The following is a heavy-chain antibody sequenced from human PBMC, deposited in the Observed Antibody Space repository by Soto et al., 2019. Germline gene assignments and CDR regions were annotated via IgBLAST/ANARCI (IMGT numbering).Heavy chain of an antibody. V-gene: IGHV3-11*01. CDR3: ARGGPHYDILTCYGRSGYFDL. Sequence: QVQLVESGGGLVKPGGSLRLSCAASGFTFSDYYMSWIRQAPGKGLEWVSYISSSGSTIYYADSVKGRFTISRDNAKNSLYLQMNSLRAGATAVYYCARGGPHYDILTCYGRSGYFDLWGRGTLVTVSS. CDR2: ISSSGSTI. J-gene: IGHJ2*01. CDR1: GFTFSDYY. D-gene: IGHD3-9*01.